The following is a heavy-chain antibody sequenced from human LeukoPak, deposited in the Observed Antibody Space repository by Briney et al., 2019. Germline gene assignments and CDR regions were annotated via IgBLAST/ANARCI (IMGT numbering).Heavy chain of an antibody. J-gene: IGHJ3*01. CDR3: ATMTTVTTGRGFDV. CDR2: ISAYNGYT. Sequence: ASVKVSCKASGYTFRNTFATYGIIWVRQAPGQGLEWMGWISAYNGYTNYAQKFQDRVTMTTETSTTTAHLELRSLTSDDTAVYYCATMTTVTTGRGFDVWGQGTMITVSS. V-gene: IGHV1-18*01. CDR1: GYTFRNTFATYG. D-gene: IGHD4-17*01.